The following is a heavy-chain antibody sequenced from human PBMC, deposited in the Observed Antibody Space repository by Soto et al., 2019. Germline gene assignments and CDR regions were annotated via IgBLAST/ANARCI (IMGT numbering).Heavy chain of an antibody. CDR3: ARSEYSSSFLPYYYGMDV. CDR2: IIPIFGTA. Sequence: VKVSCKASGGTFSSYAISWVRQAPGQGLEWMGGIIPIFGTANYAQKFQGRVTITADESTSTAYMELSSLRSEDTAVYYCARSEYSSSFLPYYYGMDVWGQGTTVTVSS. CDR1: GGTFSSYA. D-gene: IGHD6-6*01. V-gene: IGHV1-69*01. J-gene: IGHJ6*02.